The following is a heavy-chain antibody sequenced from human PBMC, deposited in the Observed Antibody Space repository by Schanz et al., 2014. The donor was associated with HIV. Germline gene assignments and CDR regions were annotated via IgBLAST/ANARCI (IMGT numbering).Heavy chain of an antibody. CDR3: ANTEFPYSSSSDYYYGMDV. J-gene: IGHJ6*02. D-gene: IGHD6-6*01. CDR2: ISSNTNYI. Sequence: VQLVESGGGVVQPGTSLTLSCAASGFTFSIYGMHWVRQAPGKGLEWISSISSNTNYINYADSVKGRFTISRDSSKNTLYLQMNSLRAEDTAVYFCANTEFPYSSSSDYYYGMDVWGQGTTVTVSS. CDR1: GFTFSIYG. V-gene: IGHV3-21*01.